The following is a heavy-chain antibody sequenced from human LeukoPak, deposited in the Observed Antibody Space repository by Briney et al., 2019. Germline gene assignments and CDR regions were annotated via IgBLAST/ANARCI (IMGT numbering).Heavy chain of an antibody. CDR2: ISSSSSSYT. D-gene: IGHD3-22*01. CDR1: GFTFSDYH. CDR3: ARDYYDSSGRNSYAFDI. Sequence: GGSLRLSCAASGFTFSDYHMSWIRQSPGKGLEWVSYISSSSSSYTNYADSVKGRFTISRDNAKNSLYLQMNSLRAEDTAVYFCARDYYDSSGRNSYAFDIWGPGTVVTVSS. V-gene: IGHV3-11*05. J-gene: IGHJ3*02.